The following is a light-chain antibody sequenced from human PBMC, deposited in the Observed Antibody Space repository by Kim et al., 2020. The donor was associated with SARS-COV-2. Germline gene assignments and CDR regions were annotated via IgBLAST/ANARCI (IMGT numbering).Light chain of an antibody. CDR2: AAS. CDR3: QKYNRAPPWT. CDR1: QGISNY. J-gene: IGKJ1*01. V-gene: IGKV1-27*01. Sequence: DIQMTQSPSSLSASVGDRVTITCRASQGISNYLAWYQQKPGKVPKLLIYAASILQSGVPSRFSGSGSGTDFTLTISSLQPEDVATYYCQKYNRAPPWTFGQGTKVDIK.